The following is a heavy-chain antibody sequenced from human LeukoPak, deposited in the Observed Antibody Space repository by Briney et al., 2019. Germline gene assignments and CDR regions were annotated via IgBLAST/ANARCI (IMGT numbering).Heavy chain of an antibody. D-gene: IGHD3-3*01. CDR3: ARDGLRSEWSYFDY. CDR1: GYTFTNYG. CDR2: ISGYNGNT. V-gene: IGHV1-18*01. Sequence: ASVKVSCKASGYTFTNYGITWVRQAPGQGLEWMGWISGYNGNTNYAQKLQDRVTLTTDTSTSTAYMELRSLRSDDTAIYYCARDGLRSEWSYFDYWGQGTLVTVSS. J-gene: IGHJ4*02.